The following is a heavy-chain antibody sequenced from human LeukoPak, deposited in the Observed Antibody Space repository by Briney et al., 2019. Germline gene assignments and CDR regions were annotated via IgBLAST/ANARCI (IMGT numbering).Heavy chain of an antibody. V-gene: IGHV4-59*01. CDR2: IYYSGST. CDR3: ARARPYYYGMDV. CDR1: GGSISSYY. J-gene: IGHJ6*02. Sequence: SETLSLTCTVSGGSISSYYWSWIRQPPGKGLEWIGHIYYSGSTNYNPSLKSRVTISVDTSKNQFSLKLSSVTAADTAVYYCARARPYYYGMDVWGQGTTVTVSS.